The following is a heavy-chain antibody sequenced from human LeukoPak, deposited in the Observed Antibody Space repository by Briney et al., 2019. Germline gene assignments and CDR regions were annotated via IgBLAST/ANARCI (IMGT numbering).Heavy chain of an antibody. CDR2: IYYSGST. V-gene: IGHV4-39*07. CDR1: GGSISSSSYY. D-gene: IGHD3-10*01. J-gene: IGHJ4*02. CDR3: ARGAALRGAPFDY. Sequence: SETLSLTCTVSGGSISSSSYYWGWIRQPPGKGLEWIGSIYYSGSTYYNPSLKSRVTISVDRSKNQFSLKLSSVTAADTAVYYCARGAALRGAPFDYWGQGTLVTVSS.